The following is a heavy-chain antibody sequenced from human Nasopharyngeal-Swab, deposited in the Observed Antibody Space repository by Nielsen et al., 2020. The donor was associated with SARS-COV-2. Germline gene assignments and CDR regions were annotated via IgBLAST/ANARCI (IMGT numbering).Heavy chain of an antibody. CDR3: AKDTTGFGELSPCY. J-gene: IGHJ4*02. D-gene: IGHD3-10*01. CDR2: ISISGNKL. CDR1: GFSFSNHG. Sequence: GESLKISCAASGFSFSNHGMSWVRQAPGKGLEWVSAISISGNKLYYADSVRDRFTISRDNSKNTLYLQMNSLRAEDTAVYYCAKDTTGFGELSPCYWGQGTLVTVSS. V-gene: IGHV3-23*01.